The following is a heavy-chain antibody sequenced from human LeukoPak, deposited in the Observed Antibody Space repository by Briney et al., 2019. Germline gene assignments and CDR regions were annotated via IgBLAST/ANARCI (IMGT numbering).Heavy chain of an antibody. V-gene: IGHV6-1*01. D-gene: IGHD6-13*01. CDR2: TYYRSKWYN. Sequence: RSQTLSLTCAISGDSVSNNGAAWHWIRQSPSRGLEWLGRTYYRSKWYNEYAVSVKSRLTINPDTSKNQFSLQLNSVTPEDTAVYYCSRGIAPTGIDYWGQGTLVTVSS. J-gene: IGHJ4*02. CDR3: SRGIAPTGIDY. CDR1: GDSVSNNGAA.